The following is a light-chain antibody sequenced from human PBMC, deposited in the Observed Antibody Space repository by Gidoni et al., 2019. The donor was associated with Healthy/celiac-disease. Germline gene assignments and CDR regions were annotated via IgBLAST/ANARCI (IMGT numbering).Light chain of an antibody. CDR1: QDISNY. V-gene: IGKV1-33*01. Sequence: IQMTQSLSSLSASVGDRITITCQASQDISNYLNWYQQKPGKTPKLLIYDASNLKTGVPSRFSGSGCGTDVSFTISILQPEDITTYYYQQNDNLRWTFXQXTKVEIK. J-gene: IGKJ1*01. CDR3: QQNDNLRWT. CDR2: DAS.